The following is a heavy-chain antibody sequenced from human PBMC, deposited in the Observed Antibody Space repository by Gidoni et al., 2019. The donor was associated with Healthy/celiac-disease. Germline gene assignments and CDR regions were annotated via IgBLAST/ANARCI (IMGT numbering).Heavy chain of an antibody. J-gene: IGHJ3*02. CDR3: ASFSVPSDAFDI. Sequence: QLQLQESGSGLVKPSQTLSLNCAVPGGSISSGGYSWSWIRQPPGKGLEWIGYIYHSGSTYYNPSLKSRVTISVDRSKNQFSLKLSSVTAADTAVYYCASFSVPSDAFDIWGQGTMVTVSS. V-gene: IGHV4-30-2*01. CDR1: GGSISSGGYS. CDR2: IYHSGST.